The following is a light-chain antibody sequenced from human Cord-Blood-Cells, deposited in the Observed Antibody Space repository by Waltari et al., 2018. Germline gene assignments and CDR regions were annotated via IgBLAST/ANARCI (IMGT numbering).Light chain of an antibody. Sequence: EIVLTQSPATLSVSPGETATLSCRASPSVSSNFTWYQQKPGQAPRLLIYGASTRATGIPARFSGSGSGTEFTLTISSLQSEDFAVYYCQQYNNWPRTFGQGTKVEIK. J-gene: IGKJ1*01. CDR2: GAS. CDR1: PSVSSN. CDR3: QQYNNWPRT. V-gene: IGKV3-15*01.